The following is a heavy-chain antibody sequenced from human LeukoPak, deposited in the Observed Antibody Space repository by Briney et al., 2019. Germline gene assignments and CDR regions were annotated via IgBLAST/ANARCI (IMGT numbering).Heavy chain of an antibody. V-gene: IGHV3-21*01. CDR3: ARDGRIWFGEMNAFDI. CDR2: ISSSSYI. D-gene: IGHD3-10*01. CDR1: GFTFSSYS. Sequence: GGSLRLSCAASGFTFSSYSMNWVRQAPGKGLEWVSSISSSSYIYYADSVKGRFTISRDNAKNSLYLQMNSLRAEDTAVYYCARDGRIWFGEMNAFDIGGQGTMATVS. J-gene: IGHJ3*02.